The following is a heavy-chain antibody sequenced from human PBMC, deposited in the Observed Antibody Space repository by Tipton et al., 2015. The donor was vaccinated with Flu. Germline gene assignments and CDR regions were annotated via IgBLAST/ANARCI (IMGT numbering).Heavy chain of an antibody. CDR1: GFTFSRYA. Sequence: SLRLSCEASGFTFSRYAMSWVRQAPGKGLEWVSGISGGGAITYFADSVKGRFTISRDNSKNTLVLQMNSLRAEDTAVYYCAKVIPELVAGLDYWGQGTLVTVPS. V-gene: IGHV3-23*01. J-gene: IGHJ4*02. CDR2: ISGGGAIT. D-gene: IGHD6-19*01. CDR3: AKVIPELVAGLDY.